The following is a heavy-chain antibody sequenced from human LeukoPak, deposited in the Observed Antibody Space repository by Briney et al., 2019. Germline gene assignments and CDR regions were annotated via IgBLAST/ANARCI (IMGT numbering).Heavy chain of an antibody. CDR2: INPNSGGT. J-gene: IGHJ4*02. CDR1: GYTFTGYY. Sequence: GASVKVSCKASGYTFTGYYMHWVRQAPGQGLEWMGRINPNSGGTNYAQKFQGRVTMTRDTSISTAYTELSRLRSDDTAVYYCARDVVSGSYLTFADYWGQGTLVTVSS. CDR3: ARDVVSGSYLTFADY. D-gene: IGHD1-26*01. V-gene: IGHV1-2*06.